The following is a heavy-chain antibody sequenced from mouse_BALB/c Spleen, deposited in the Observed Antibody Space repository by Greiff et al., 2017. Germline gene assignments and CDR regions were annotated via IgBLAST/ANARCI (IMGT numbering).Heavy chain of an antibody. D-gene: IGHD2-4*01. CDR2: ISYSGST. CDR1: GDSITSGY. CDR3: AGSTMITTRAMDY. J-gene: IGHJ4*01. V-gene: IGHV3-8*02. Sequence: EVQRVESGPSLVKPSQTLSLTCSVTGDSITSGYWNWIRKFPGNKLEYMGYISYSGSTYYNPSLKSRISITRDTSKNQYYLQLNSVTTEDTATYYCAGSTMITTRAMDYWGQGTSVTVSA.